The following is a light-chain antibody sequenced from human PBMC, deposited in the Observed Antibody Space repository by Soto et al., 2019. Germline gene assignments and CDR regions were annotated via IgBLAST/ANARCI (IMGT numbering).Light chain of an antibody. CDR3: CSYTSSSTKV. V-gene: IGLV2-14*01. Sequence: QSALTQPASVSGSPGQSITISCTGTNSDIGGYDYVSWYQQHPGKAPKVMIYEVSNRPSGVSNRFSGSKSGNTASLTISGLQAEDEADYYCCSYTSSSTKVFGGGTKVTVL. J-gene: IGLJ3*02. CDR1: NSDIGGYDY. CDR2: EVS.